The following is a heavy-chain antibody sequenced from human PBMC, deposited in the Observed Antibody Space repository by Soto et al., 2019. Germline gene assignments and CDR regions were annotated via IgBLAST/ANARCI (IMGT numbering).Heavy chain of an antibody. J-gene: IGHJ3*02. CDR3: ARGGTVVTDAFDI. CDR1: GYTFTRYY. V-gene: IGHV1-2*04. Sequence: ASVKVSCKASGYTFTRYYMHWVRQAPGQGLEWMGWINPNSGGTNYAQKFQGWVTMTRDTSISTAYMELSRLRSDDTAVYYCARGGTVVTDAFDIWGQGTMVTVSS. D-gene: IGHD2-15*01. CDR2: INPNSGGT.